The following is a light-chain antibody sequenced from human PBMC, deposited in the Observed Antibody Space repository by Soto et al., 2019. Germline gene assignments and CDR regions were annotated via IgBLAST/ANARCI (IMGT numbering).Light chain of an antibody. CDR2: RNS. J-gene: IGLJ2*01. V-gene: IGLV1-47*01. CDR3: AAWDDSLSGVV. CDR1: SSNIGSNY. Sequence: QSVLTQPPSASGTPGQRVTLSFSGSSSNIGSNYVYWYQQLPGTVPQLLIYRNSERPSGVPDRFSGSKSGTSASLAISGLRSEDEADYYCAAWDDSLSGVVFGGGTKLTVL.